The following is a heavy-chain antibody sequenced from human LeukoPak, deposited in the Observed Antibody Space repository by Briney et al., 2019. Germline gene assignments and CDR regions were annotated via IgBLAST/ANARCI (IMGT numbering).Heavy chain of an antibody. CDR2: ISSSSSYI. Sequence: GGSLRLSCAASGFTFSSYSMSWVRQAPGEGLEWVSSISSSSSYIYYADSVKGRFTISRDNAKNSLYLQMNSLRAEDTAVYYCASLGPGRSWYVRDDYWGQGTLVTVSS. D-gene: IGHD6-13*01. CDR3: ASLGPGRSWYVRDDY. J-gene: IGHJ4*02. V-gene: IGHV3-21*01. CDR1: GFTFSSYS.